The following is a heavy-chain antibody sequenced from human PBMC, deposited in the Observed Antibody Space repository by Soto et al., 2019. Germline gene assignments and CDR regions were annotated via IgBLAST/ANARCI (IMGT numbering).Heavy chain of an antibody. Sequence: WETLSLTCTVSGGSISSYYWSWIRQPPGKGLEWIGYIYYSGSTNYNPSLKSRVTISVDTSKNQFSLKLGSVTAADTAVYYCARESTYYYDTGFDYWGQGTLVTVSS. CDR3: ARESTYYYDTGFDY. D-gene: IGHD3-22*01. V-gene: IGHV4-59*01. CDR2: IYYSGST. CDR1: GGSISSYY. J-gene: IGHJ4*02.